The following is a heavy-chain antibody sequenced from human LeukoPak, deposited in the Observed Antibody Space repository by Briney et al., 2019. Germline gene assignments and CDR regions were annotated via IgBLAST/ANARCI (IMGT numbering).Heavy chain of an antibody. CDR1: GGSISSSSYY. V-gene: IGHV4-39*01. D-gene: IGHD1-20*01. J-gene: IGHJ4*02. Sequence: PSETLSLTCTVSGGSISSSSYYWGWIRQPPGKGLEWIGSIYYSGSTYYNPSLKSRVTISVDTSKNQFSLNLSSVTAADTAVYYCARLTGRLYYFDYWGQGTLVTVSS. CDR2: IYYSGST. CDR3: ARLTGRLYYFDY.